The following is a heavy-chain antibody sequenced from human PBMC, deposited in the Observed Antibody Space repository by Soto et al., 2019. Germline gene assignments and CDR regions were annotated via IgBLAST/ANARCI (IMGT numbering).Heavy chain of an antibody. V-gene: IGHV4-30-4*01. CDR3: ARDGYQLLSSVSWFDS. J-gene: IGHJ5*01. CDR1: GGSISDDSY. CDR2: IYHTGNT. Sequence: SETLSLTCTVSGGSISDDSYWSWIRQTPGKGLEWIGYIYHTGNTYYNPSLRSRVSISVDKSKSQFSLKLISVTAADTAVYFCARDGYQLLSSVSWFDSWGQGTLVTVYS. D-gene: IGHD2-2*01.